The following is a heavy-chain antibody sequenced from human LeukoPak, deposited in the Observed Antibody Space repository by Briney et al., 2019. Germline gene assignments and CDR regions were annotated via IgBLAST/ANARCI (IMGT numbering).Heavy chain of an antibody. V-gene: IGHV1-69*13. CDR2: IIPIFGTA. CDR1: GGTFSSYA. D-gene: IGHD6-6*01. CDR3: ATDAYSSSSWGYYGMDV. J-gene: IGHJ6*02. Sequence: SVKVSCKASGGTFSSYAISWVRQAPGQGLEWMGGIIPIFGTANYAQKFQGRVTITADESTSTAYMELSSLRSEDTAVYYCATDAYSSSSWGYYGMDVWGQGTTVTVSS.